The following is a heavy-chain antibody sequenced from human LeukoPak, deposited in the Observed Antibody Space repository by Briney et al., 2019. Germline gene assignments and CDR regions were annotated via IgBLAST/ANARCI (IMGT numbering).Heavy chain of an antibody. D-gene: IGHD1-26*01. CDR1: GGPISSYY. CDR3: ARENSGSYREFDY. J-gene: IGHJ4*02. Sequence: SETLSLTCTVSGGPISSYYWGWIRQPAGKGLEWIGRIYTSGSTNYNPSLKSRVTMSVDTSKNQFSLKLSSVTAADTAVFYCARENSGSYREFDYWGQGTLVTVSS. CDR2: IYTSGST. V-gene: IGHV4-4*07.